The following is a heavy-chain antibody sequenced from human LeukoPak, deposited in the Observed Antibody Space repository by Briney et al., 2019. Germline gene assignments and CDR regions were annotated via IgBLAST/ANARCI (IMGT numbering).Heavy chain of an antibody. V-gene: IGHV1-2*02. CDR2: INPNSGGT. CDR3: AREEGRDSMIDDNWFDP. Sequence: ASVKVSCKASGYTFTGYYMHWVRQAPGQGLEWMGWINPNSGGTNYAQKFQGRVTMTRDTSISTAYMELSRLRSDDTAVYYCAREEGRDSMIDDNWFDPWGQGTLVTVSS. CDR1: GYTFTGYY. D-gene: IGHD3-22*01. J-gene: IGHJ5*02.